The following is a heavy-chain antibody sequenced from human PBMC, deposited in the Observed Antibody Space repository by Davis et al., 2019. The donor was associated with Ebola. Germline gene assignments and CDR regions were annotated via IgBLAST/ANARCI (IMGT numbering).Heavy chain of an antibody. Sequence: GESLKIPCDASGFTFRRYGMHWVRQAPGKGLEWATFILLDGSKTHYADSVRGRFTISRDNSRNTLYLQMDSLRPEDTALYYCAKVGDGYNWVGADSWGQGTLVTVSS. CDR2: ILLDGSKT. D-gene: IGHD5-24*01. CDR3: AKVGDGYNWVGADS. J-gene: IGHJ4*02. CDR1: GFTFRRYG. V-gene: IGHV3-30*02.